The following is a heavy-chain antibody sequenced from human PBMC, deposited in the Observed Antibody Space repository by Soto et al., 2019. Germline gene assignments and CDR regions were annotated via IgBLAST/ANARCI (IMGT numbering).Heavy chain of an antibody. Sequence: SQTLSLTCDISGDSVSSKTVTWSWIRQSPSRGLEWLGRTYYRSKWYDDYAVSVKSRITINPDTSKNQFSLQLNSVTPEDTAVYYCARVRPRQQMSPFDSCGQAILVTVSS. CDR2: TYYRSKWYD. V-gene: IGHV6-1*01. J-gene: IGHJ4*02. CDR1: GDSVSSKTVT. D-gene: IGHD6-13*01. CDR3: ARVRPRQQMSPFDS.